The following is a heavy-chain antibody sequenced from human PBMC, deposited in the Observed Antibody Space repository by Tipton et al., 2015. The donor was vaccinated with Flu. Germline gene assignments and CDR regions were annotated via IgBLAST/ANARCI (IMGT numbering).Heavy chain of an antibody. CDR1: GYTFTGYY. CDR2: INPNSGGT. J-gene: IGHJ4*02. V-gene: IGHV1-2*02. Sequence: QLVQSGAEVKKPGASVKVSCKASGYTFTGYYMHWVRQAPGQGLEWMGWINPNSGGTNYAQKFQGRVTMTRDTSISTAYMELSRLRSDDTAVYYCARDQSIFGGTYYGIDYWGQGTLVPVSS. CDR3: ARDQSIFGGTYYGIDY. D-gene: IGHD1-26*01.